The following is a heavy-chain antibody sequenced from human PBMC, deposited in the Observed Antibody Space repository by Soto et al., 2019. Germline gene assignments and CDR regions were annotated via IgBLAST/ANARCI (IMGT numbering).Heavy chain of an antibody. CDR1: GVSSGGYY. Sequence: PSETMSLTCAVSGVSSGGYYWSWIRQTTGKGLEWIGEINHRGDTTYNPSLTSRVTISLDSSKQQFSLILSSVTAADAAIYYCATYEYRTSLYGIDVWGQGAAV. CDR2: INHRGDT. D-gene: IGHD5-12*01. CDR3: ATYEYRTSLYGIDV. J-gene: IGHJ6*02. V-gene: IGHV4-34*01.